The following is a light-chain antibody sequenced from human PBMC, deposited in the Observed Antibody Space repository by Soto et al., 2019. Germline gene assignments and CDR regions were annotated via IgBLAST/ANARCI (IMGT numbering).Light chain of an antibody. Sequence: EIVLTQSPGTLSLSPGERATLSCRASQSVSSSYLAWYQQKGGQAPRLLIYGASSKATGIPDRFSGSGAGTEFTLTIIRLEPEDFAVYSCQQYVSSPWTFGQGTKVEIK. CDR2: GAS. CDR3: QQYVSSPWT. J-gene: IGKJ1*01. CDR1: QSVSSSY. V-gene: IGKV3-20*01.